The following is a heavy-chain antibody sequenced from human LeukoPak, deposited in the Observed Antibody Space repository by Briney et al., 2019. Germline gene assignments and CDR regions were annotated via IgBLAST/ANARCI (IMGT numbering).Heavy chain of an antibody. CDR1: GFTFSSYS. Sequence: GSLRLSCAASGFTFSSYSMNWVRQAPGKGLEWIGEINHSGSTNYNPSLKSRVTISVDTSKNQFSLKLSSVTAADTAVYYCARSAYSSGWYALASNWGQGTLVTVSS. CDR3: ARSAYSSGWYALASN. D-gene: IGHD6-19*01. V-gene: IGHV4-34*01. CDR2: INHSGST. J-gene: IGHJ1*01.